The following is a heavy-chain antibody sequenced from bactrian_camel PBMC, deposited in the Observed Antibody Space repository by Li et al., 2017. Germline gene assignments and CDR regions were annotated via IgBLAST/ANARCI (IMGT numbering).Heavy chain of an antibody. CDR1: GDTWSTYC. V-gene: IGHV3-2*01. Sequence: HVQLVESGGTSVQAGGSLRLSCAASGDTWSTYCMGWVRQSPGKEREGVAIIDSSSRTTYEESAEGRFTISRDSAKNTLDLRMNSLQPEDTAMYYCAADKTELRSLMRAGGRTFPQLLSYWGQGTQVTVS. CDR3: AADKTELRSLMRAGGRTFPQLLSY. D-gene: IGHD2*01. CDR2: IDSSSRT. J-gene: IGHJ4*01.